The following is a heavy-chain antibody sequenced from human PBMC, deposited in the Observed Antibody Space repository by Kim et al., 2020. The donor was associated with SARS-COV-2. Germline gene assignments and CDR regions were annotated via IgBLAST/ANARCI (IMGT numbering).Heavy chain of an antibody. CDR1: GYSFTSYW. Sequence: GESLKISCKASGYSFTSYWIGWVRQMPGKGLEWMGLIYYNGDSNTKYSPSFQGQVTISADKSMSTAYLQWSSLKASDSAMYYCGRLGTGSGSYSPFDYWCQGTLVTVSS. CDR2: IYYNGDSNT. V-gene: IGHV5-51*01. D-gene: IGHD3-10*01. J-gene: IGHJ4*02. CDR3: GRLGTGSGSYSPFDY.